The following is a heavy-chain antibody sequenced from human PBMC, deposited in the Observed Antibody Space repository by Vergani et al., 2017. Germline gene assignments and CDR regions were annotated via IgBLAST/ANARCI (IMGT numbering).Heavy chain of an antibody. V-gene: IGHV4-59*02. CDR2: VSFRGDT. CDR3: ARSRRYYCAGSRDY. CDR1: GASVNSYY. D-gene: IGHD3-10*01. Sequence: QVKLQESGPGLVKPSETLSLTCTVSGASVNSYYWSWIRQPPGKGLEWMGYVSFRGDTLYDPSVKGRMTISLNTSSNQFSLYLTSVTAADTAVYYCARSRRYYCAGSRDYWGQGTLVTVSS. J-gene: IGHJ4*02.